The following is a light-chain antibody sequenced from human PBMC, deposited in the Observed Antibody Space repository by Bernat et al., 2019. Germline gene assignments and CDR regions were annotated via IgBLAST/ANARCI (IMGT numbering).Light chain of an antibody. CDR1: KLGDKY. V-gene: IGLV3-1*01. J-gene: IGLJ2*01. CDR2: EDN. CDR3: QAWDSDSIV. Sequence: SYELTQPPSVSVSPGQTASITCSGDKLGDKYACWYQQKAGQSPVLVIYEDNKRPSGIPERFSGSNSGSTATLTISGTQAMDEADYNCQAWDSDSIVFGGGTKLTVL.